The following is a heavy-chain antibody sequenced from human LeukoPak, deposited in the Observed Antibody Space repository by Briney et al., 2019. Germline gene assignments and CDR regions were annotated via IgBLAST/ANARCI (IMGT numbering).Heavy chain of an antibody. D-gene: IGHD3-16*02. V-gene: IGHV3-23*01. CDR2: ISGSGVST. J-gene: IGHJ4*02. CDR1: GFTFSNYA. CDR3: AKGASCVITFGGLIADY. Sequence: GGSLRLSCAASGFTFSNYAMSWVRQAPGKGLEWVSVISGSGVSTDYADSVKGRFTISRDNSKNTLYLQMNNLGAEDTAIYYCAKGASCVITFGGLIADYWGQGTLVTVSS.